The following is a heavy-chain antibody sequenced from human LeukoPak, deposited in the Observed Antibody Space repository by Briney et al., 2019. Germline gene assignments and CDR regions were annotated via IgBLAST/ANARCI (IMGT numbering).Heavy chain of an antibody. V-gene: IGHV4-59*08. CDR2: IYYNGVT. Sequence: SETLSLTCTVSGGSIASYYCSWIRQPPGKGLEWIGHIYYNGVTNYNPSLRSRVTMSVDTSKNQFSLKLSSVIAADTAVYYCARHESYGDANWFDPWGQGTLVSVSS. CDR3: ARHESYGDANWFDP. D-gene: IGHD4-17*01. J-gene: IGHJ5*02. CDR1: GGSIASYY.